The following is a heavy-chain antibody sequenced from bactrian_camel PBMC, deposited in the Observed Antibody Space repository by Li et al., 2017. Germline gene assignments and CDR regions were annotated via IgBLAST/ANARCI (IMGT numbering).Heavy chain of an antibody. CDR3: KASRSWDCPSASSGY. CDR2: IESGDGFSGGGATT. V-gene: IGHV3S40*01. CDR1: GSFDTRYS. D-gene: IGHD3*01. Sequence: VQLVESGGGSVQPGDSLRLSCSVRGSFDTRYSMGWFRQAPGKGLEWVSSIESGDGFSGGGATTYYEDSLKGRFTISRDNAKNTLYLQVNSLKPEDAAMYYCKASRSWDCPSASSGYWGQGTQVTVS. J-gene: IGHJ4*01.